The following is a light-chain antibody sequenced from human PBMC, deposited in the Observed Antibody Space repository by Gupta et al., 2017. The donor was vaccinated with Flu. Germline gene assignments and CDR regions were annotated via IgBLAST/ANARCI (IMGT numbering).Light chain of an antibody. CDR3: QQYYNLPFT. CDR1: QAISDY. J-gene: IGKJ4*01. CDR2: DAS. V-gene: IGKV1-33*01. Sequence: DIQMPQSLSSLSASVGDRVTITCRASQAISDYLNWYQQKPGKAPKLLIYDASNLEPGVPYRFSGSRSGTDFTISISNLQPEEIATCYWQQYYNLPFTFGEGTKLEIK.